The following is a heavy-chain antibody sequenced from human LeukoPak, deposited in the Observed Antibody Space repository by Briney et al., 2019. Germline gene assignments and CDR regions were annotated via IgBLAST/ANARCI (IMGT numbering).Heavy chain of an antibody. V-gene: IGHV3-23*01. D-gene: IGHD3-3*01. CDR1: GFTFSSYA. CDR3: EKGGYDFWSGYSGEDY. CDR2: ISGSGGST. Sequence: GGSLRLSCAASGFTFSSYAMSWVRQAPGKGLEWVSAISGSGGSTYYADSVKGRFTISRDNSKNTLYLQMNSLRAEDTAVYYCEKGGYDFWSGYSGEDYWGQGTLVTVYS. J-gene: IGHJ4*02.